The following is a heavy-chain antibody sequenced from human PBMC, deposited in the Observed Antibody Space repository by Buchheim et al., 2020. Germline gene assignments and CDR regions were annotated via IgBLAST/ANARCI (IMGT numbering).Heavy chain of an antibody. D-gene: IGHD3-3*01. CDR1: GFSFSSYA. CDR3: ARDHFTIFGVVEY. Sequence: QVQLVESGGGVVQPGRSLRLSCAASGFSFSSYAMHWVRQAPGKGLEWVVVIWYDGSNKYYADSVKARFTISRDNSKNTLYPQMNSLRAEDTAVYYCARDHFTIFGVVEYWGQGTL. V-gene: IGHV3-33*01. CDR2: IWYDGSNK. J-gene: IGHJ4*02.